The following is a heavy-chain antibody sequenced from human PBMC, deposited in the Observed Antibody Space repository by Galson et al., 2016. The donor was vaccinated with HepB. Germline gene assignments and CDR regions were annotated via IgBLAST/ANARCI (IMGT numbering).Heavy chain of an antibody. CDR3: ARGRGGYYYDMDV. J-gene: IGHJ6*02. D-gene: IGHD3-3*01. Sequence: QSGAEVKKPGESLKISCQGSGATFIGYWIVWVRQLPGKGLEWMGTIFPSDSTIKYSPSFRGQVTISADKFITTAYLQWSTLKASDTAIFYCARGRGGYYYDMDVWGQGTAVTVS. V-gene: IGHV5-51*01. CDR1: GATFIGYW. CDR2: IFPSDSTI.